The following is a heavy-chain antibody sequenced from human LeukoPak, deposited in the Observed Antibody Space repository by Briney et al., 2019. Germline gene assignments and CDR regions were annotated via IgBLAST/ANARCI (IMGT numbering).Heavy chain of an antibody. D-gene: IGHD6-19*01. Sequence: GGSLRLSCAASGFTFSSYSMNWVRQAPGKGLEWVSSISSSSSYIYYADSEKGRFTISRDKAKNSLYLQMNSLRAEDTAVYYCASWWLVTGRYYFDYWGQGTLVTVSS. J-gene: IGHJ4*02. CDR2: ISSSSSYI. V-gene: IGHV3-21*01. CDR1: GFTFSSYS. CDR3: ASWWLVTGRYYFDY.